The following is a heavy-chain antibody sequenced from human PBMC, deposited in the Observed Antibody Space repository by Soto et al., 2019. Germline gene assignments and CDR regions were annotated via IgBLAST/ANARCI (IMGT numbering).Heavy chain of an antibody. CDR1: GYSFTANS. J-gene: IGHJ4*02. CDR3: ARALAGTAPFFDY. CDR2: INPNNGGT. V-gene: IGHV1-2*02. D-gene: IGHD1-1*01. Sequence: ASVKVSCKASGYSFTANSMHWVRQAPGQGLEWMGWINPNNGGTNYARKFQGRVTMTRNTSISTAYMELSSLRSEDTAVYYCARALAGTAPFFDYWGQGTLVTVSS.